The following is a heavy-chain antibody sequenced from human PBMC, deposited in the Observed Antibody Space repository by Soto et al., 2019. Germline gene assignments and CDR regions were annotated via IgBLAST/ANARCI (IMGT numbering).Heavy chain of an antibody. CDR1: GCTFSSYS. J-gene: IGHJ6*04. CDR2: ISSSSSTI. Sequence: SLRVSWAASGCTFSSYSLNWVRQDTGKGLEWVSYISSSSSTIYYADSVKGRFTISRDNAKNSLYLQMNSLRAEDTAVYYCARKESEIVVVPAWDVWGKGTTVTVSS. V-gene: IGHV3-48*01. D-gene: IGHD2-2*01. CDR3: ARKESEIVVVPAWDV.